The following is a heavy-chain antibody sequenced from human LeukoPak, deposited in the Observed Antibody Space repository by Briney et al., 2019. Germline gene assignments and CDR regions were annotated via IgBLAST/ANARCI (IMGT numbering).Heavy chain of an antibody. V-gene: IGHV3-21*01. CDR2: IANSVIHI. CDR3: ARGFGGTLKTALDY. CDR1: GFAFSTYS. J-gene: IGHJ4*02. D-gene: IGHD4-23*01. Sequence: GGSLRLSCAASGFAFSTYSMNWVRQAPGKGLEWVSSIANSVIHIYYADSVKGRFTVSRDNAKNSLFLQMDGLRAEDTAIYYCARGFGGTLKTALDYWGQGTLVTVSS.